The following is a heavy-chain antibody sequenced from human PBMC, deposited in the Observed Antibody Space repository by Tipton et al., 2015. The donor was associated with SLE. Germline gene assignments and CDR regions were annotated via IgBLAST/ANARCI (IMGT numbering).Heavy chain of an antibody. D-gene: IGHD1-26*01. J-gene: IGHJ3*02. CDR3: ARENAARRVGAFDI. CDR1: GFTFSSYS. V-gene: IGHV3-21*03. CDR2: ISSSSSYI. Sequence: SLRLPCAASGFTFSSYSMNWVRQAPGKGLEWVSSISSSSSYIYYADSVKGRFTISRDNAKNSLYLQMNSLRAEDTAVYYCARENAARRVGAFDIWGQGTMVTVSS.